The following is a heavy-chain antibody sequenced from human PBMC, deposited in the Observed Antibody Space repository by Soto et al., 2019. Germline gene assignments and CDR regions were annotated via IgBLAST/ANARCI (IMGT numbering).Heavy chain of an antibody. J-gene: IGHJ5*02. V-gene: IGHV1-18*01. Sequence: ASVKVSCKASGYTFTSYGISWVRQAPGQGLEWMGWISAYNGNTNYAQKLQGRVTMTTDTSTSTAYMELRSLRSDDTAVYYCAKDTVPVATPWFDPWGQGTLVTVSS. D-gene: IGHD2-2*01. CDR1: GYTFTSYG. CDR2: ISAYNGNT. CDR3: AKDTVPVATPWFDP.